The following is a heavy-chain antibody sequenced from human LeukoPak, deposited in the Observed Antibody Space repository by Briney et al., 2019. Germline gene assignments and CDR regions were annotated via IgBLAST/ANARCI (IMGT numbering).Heavy chain of an antibody. V-gene: IGHV3-73*01. J-gene: IGHJ4*02. D-gene: IGHD7-27*01. CDR3: TRGTLGLYYFDY. Sequence: GGSLKLSCAASGFTFSGSAIHWVRQASGKGLEWVGRIRSKANSYATAYAASVKGRFTISRDDSKSTAYLQMNSLKTEDTAVYYCTRGTLGLYYFDYWGQGTLVTVSS. CDR1: GFTFSGSA. CDR2: IRSKANSYAT.